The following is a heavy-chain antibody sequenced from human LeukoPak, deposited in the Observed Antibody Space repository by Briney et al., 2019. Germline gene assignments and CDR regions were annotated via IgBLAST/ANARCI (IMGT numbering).Heavy chain of an antibody. CDR2: ISSGAGST. Sequence: GGSLRLSCAASGFTFSSFGMNWVRQVPGKGLEWVSSISSGAGSTYYADSVKGRFTISRDNSKNSLYLQMTSLRADDTAVYYCARYTLTTFSDYYYYYYMDVWGKGTTVTVSS. D-gene: IGHD2/OR15-2a*01. CDR1: GFTFSSFG. CDR3: ARYTLTTFSDYYYYYYMDV. J-gene: IGHJ6*03. V-gene: IGHV3-23*01.